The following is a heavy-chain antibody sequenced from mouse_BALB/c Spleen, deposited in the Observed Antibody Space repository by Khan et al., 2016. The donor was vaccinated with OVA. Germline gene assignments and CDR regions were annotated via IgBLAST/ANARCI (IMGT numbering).Heavy chain of an antibody. J-gene: IGHJ3*01. V-gene: IGHV1S136*01. Sequence: VQLQQSGPELVEPGASVKMSCKASGYTFTNYVIHWVKQKPGQGLKWIGYINPDNAGTRYNEKFKGKATLTPDISSTSAYMELLSLTSEDSAVYYCAREASSWDFSFPYWGQGTLVTVSA. CDR3: AREASSWDFSFPY. CDR1: GYTFTNYV. D-gene: IGHD4-1*01. CDR2: INPDNAGT.